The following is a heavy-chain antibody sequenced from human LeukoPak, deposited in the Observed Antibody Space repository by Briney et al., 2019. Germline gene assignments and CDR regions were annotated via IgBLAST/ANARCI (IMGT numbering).Heavy chain of an antibody. CDR1: GYTFTSYY. V-gene: IGHV1-46*03. Sequence: ASVKVSCKASGYTFTSYYMHWVRQAPGQGLEWMGIINPSGGSTSSAQRFQGRVTMTRDTSTSTVYMELSSLRSDDTAVYHCARRDYFDYWGQGTLVTVSS. J-gene: IGHJ4*02. CDR3: ARRDYFDY. CDR2: INPSGGST.